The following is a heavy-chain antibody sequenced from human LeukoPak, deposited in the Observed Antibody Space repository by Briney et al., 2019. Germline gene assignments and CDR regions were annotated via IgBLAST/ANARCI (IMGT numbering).Heavy chain of an antibody. CDR1: GFTFSSYW. V-gene: IGHV3-7*01. J-gene: IGHJ6*03. CDR2: IKQDGSEK. CDR3: ARDSYLTGYCSSTSCYTEAQSYYYYMDV. D-gene: IGHD2-2*02. Sequence: GGSLRLSCAASGFTFSSYWISWVRQAPGKGLEWVANIKQDGSEKYYVDSVKGRFTISRDNAKNSLYLQMNSLRAEDTAVYYCARDSYLTGYCSSTSCYTEAQSYYYYMDVWGKGTTVTVSS.